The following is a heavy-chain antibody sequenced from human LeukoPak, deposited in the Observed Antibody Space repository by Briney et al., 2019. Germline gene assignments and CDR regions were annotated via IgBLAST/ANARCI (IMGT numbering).Heavy chain of an antibody. CDR1: GGSISIYY. CDR2: INHSGST. V-gene: IGHV4-34*01. J-gene: IGHJ5*02. Sequence: PSETLSLTCTVSGGSISIYYWSWVRQPPGKGLEWIGEINHSGSTNYNPSLKSRVTISVDTSKNQFSLKLSSVTAADTAVYYCARGGSGKIAVAGSSGGWFDPWGQGTLVTVSS. D-gene: IGHD6-19*01. CDR3: ARGGSGKIAVAGSSGGWFDP.